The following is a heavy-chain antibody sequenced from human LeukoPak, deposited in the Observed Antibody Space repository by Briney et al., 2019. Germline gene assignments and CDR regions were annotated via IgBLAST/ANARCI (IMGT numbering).Heavy chain of an antibody. V-gene: IGHV4-61*02. CDR3: ARGGYYDSSGSRDAFDI. Sequence: SETLSLTCTVSGGSISSGSYFWNWIRQPAGKGLEWIGRIYTSGSTDYNPSLKSRVTISLDASKNQFSLKLSSVTAADTAVYYCARGGYYDSSGSRDAFDIWGQGTMVTVSS. CDR2: IYTSGST. D-gene: IGHD3-22*01. J-gene: IGHJ3*02. CDR1: GGSISSGSYF.